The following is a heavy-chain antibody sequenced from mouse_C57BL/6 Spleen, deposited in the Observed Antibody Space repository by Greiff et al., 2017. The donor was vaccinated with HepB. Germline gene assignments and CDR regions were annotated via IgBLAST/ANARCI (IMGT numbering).Heavy chain of an antibody. CDR2: IYPGSGST. CDR1: GYTFTSYW. CDR3: ARSYYGSSFHWYFDV. J-gene: IGHJ1*03. D-gene: IGHD1-1*01. V-gene: IGHV1-55*01. Sequence: QVQLQQPGAELVKPGASVKMSCKASGYTFTSYWITWVKQRPGQGLEWIGDIYPGSGSTNYNEKFKSKATLTVDTSSSTASMQLSSLTSEDSAVYYCARSYYGSSFHWYFDVWGTGTTVTVSS.